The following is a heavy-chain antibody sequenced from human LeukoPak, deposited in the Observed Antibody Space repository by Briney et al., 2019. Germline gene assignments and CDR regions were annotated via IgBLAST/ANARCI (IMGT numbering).Heavy chain of an antibody. Sequence: PSETLSLTCTVSGGSISSGGYYWSWIRQHPGKGLEWIGYIYYSGSTYYNPSLKSRVTISVDTSKNQFSLKLSSVTAADTAVYYCARYSYGSRRWSDPWGQGTLVTVSS. CDR3: ARYSYGSRRWSDP. V-gene: IGHV4-31*03. D-gene: IGHD5-18*01. CDR2: IYYSGST. J-gene: IGHJ5*02. CDR1: GGSISSGGYY.